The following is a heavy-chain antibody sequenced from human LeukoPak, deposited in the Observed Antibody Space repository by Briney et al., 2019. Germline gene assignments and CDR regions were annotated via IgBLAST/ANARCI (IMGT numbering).Heavy chain of an antibody. CDR3: ATGRITMIVVGHRGGRDY. CDR2: ISGSGGST. V-gene: IGHV3-23*01. CDR1: GLTFSSYA. D-gene: IGHD3-22*01. Sequence: SGGCLRLSCAASGLTFSSYAMSWVRQAPGKGLEWVSAISGSGGSTYYADSVKGRFTISRDNSKNTLYLQMNSLRAEDTAVYYCATGRITMIVVGHRGGRDYWGQGTLVTVSS. J-gene: IGHJ4*02.